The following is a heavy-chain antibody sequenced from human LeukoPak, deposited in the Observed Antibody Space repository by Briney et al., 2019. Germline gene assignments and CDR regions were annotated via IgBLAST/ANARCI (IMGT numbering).Heavy chain of an antibody. CDR2: IYYSGTT. D-gene: IGHD3-22*01. V-gene: IGHV4-59*12. J-gene: IGHJ4*02. CDR1: GGSISSYY. Sequence: TSETLSLTCTVSGGSISSYYWSWIRQPPGKGLEWIGSIYYSGTTYYNPSLKSRVTISADTSKNQFSLNLNSVTAADTAVYYCARGSDYYDTSGYYLPSFVSYWGQGTLVTVSS. CDR3: ARGSDYYDTSGYYLPSFVSY.